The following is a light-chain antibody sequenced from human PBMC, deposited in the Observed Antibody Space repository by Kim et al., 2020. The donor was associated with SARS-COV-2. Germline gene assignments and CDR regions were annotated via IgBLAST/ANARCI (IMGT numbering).Light chain of an antibody. CDR3: TSRDSTGDHVV. V-gene: IGLV3-19*01. J-gene: IGLJ2*01. CDR2: GKS. Sequence: AWGQTERQTGQGDSLKNYYATWYQQRPGQAPLLVLYGKSNRPSGIPDRFSGSASGNTASLTITGAQAEDEADYFWTSRDSTGDHVVFGGGTQLTVL. CDR1: SLKNYY.